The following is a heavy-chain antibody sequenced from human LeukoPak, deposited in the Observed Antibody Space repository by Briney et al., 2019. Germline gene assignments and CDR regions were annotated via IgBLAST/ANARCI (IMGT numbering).Heavy chain of an antibody. V-gene: IGHV3-74*01. CDR1: GFTFSSYW. Sequence: PGGSLGLSRAASGFTFSSYWVHWVSQAPGKGLVWVSRINSDGGSTSYADSVKGRFTISRDNAKNTLYLQMNSLGAEDTAVYYCARDAFGVDKRPFWGQGTLVTVSS. D-gene: IGHD3-3*01. CDR2: INSDGGST. CDR3: ARDAFGVDKRPF. J-gene: IGHJ4*02.